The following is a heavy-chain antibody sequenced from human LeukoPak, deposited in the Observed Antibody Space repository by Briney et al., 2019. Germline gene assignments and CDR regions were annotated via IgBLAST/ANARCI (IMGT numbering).Heavy chain of an antibody. V-gene: IGHV3-23*01. D-gene: IGHD6-19*01. CDR3: AKVYSSRWYSGAFDI. J-gene: IGHJ3*02. CDR1: GFTFSSYA. CDR2: ISGSGGST. Sequence: GGSLRLSCAASGFTFSSYARSWVRQAPGKGLEWVSAISGSGGSTYYADSVNGRFTISRDNSKNTLYLQMNSLRAEDTAVYYCAKVYSSRWYSGAFDIWGQGTMVTVSS.